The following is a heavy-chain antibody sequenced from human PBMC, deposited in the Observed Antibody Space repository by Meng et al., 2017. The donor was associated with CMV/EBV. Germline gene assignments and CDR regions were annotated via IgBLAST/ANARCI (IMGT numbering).Heavy chain of an antibody. V-gene: IGHV3-11*04. J-gene: IGHJ6*02. Sequence: GGSLRLSCAASGFTFSDYYMSWIRQAPGKGLEWVSYISSSGSTIYYADSVKGRFTISRDNTKNSLYLQMNSLRAEDTAVYYCARDTKTYYDFWSGPSGYGMDVWGQGTTVTVSS. D-gene: IGHD3-3*01. CDR1: GFTFSDYY. CDR2: ISSSGSTI. CDR3: ARDTKTYYDFWSGPSGYGMDV.